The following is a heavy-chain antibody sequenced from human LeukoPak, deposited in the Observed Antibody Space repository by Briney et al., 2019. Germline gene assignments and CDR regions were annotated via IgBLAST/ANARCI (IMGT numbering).Heavy chain of an antibody. V-gene: IGHV4-34*01. CDR2: INHSGST. CDR1: GGSFSGYY. J-gene: IGHJ4*02. CDR3: ARDRRGYSYGYSDY. D-gene: IGHD5-18*01. Sequence: PSETLSLTCAVYGGSFSGYYWSWIRQPPGKGLEWIGEINHSGSTNYNPSLKSRVTISVDTSKNQFSLKLSSVTAADTAVYYCARDRRGYSYGYSDYWGQGTLVTVSS.